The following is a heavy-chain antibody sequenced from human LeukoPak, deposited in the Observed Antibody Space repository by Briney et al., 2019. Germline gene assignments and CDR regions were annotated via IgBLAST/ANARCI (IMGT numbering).Heavy chain of an antibody. V-gene: IGHV1-58*01. D-gene: IGHD4/OR15-4a*01. Sequence: GASVKVSCKASGFTFTSSAVQWVRQARGQRLEWIGWIVVGSGNTNCAQKFQERVTITRDMSTSTAYMELSSLRSEDTAVYYCAADMASDGAGFDYWGQGTLVTVSS. CDR3: AADMASDGAGFDY. CDR1: GFTFTSSA. J-gene: IGHJ4*02. CDR2: IVVGSGNT.